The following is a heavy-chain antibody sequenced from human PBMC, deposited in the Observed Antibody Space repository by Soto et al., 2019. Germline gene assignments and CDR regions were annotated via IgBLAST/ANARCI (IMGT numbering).Heavy chain of an antibody. Sequence: PGGSLRLSCAASGFAFSSYAMSWVRQAPGKGLEWVSAISGSGGSTYYADSVKGRFTISRDNSKNTLYLQMNSLRAEDTAVYYCAKDQAIAVAMPDYWGQGTLVTVSS. CDR1: GFAFSSYA. V-gene: IGHV3-23*01. CDR3: AKDQAIAVAMPDY. J-gene: IGHJ4*02. CDR2: ISGSGGST. D-gene: IGHD6-19*01.